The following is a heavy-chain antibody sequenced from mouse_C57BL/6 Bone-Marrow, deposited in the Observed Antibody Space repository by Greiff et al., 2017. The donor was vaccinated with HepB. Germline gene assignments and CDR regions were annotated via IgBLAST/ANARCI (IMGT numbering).Heavy chain of an antibody. D-gene: IGHD1-1*01. CDR2: ISSGSSTI. V-gene: IGHV5-17*01. J-gene: IGHJ4*01. CDR1: GFTFSDYG. CDR3: ARQARYYYGSFYYAMDY. Sequence: EVKLVESGGGLVKPGGSLKLSCAASGFTFSDYGMHWVRQAPEKGLEWVAYISSGSSTIYYADTVQGRFTISRDTAKNTLFLQMTSLRSEDTAMYYCARQARYYYGSFYYAMDYWGQGTSVTVSS.